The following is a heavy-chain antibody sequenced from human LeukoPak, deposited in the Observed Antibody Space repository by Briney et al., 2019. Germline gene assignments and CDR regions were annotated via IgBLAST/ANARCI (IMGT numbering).Heavy chain of an antibody. CDR2: IYYSGST. Sequence: SETLSLTCTVSGGSISSYYWSWIRQPPGKGLECIRYIYYSGSTNYNPSLKSRVTISVDTSKNQFSLKLSSVTAADTAVYYCARFGEFGPKNTLCDYWGQGTLVTVSS. J-gene: IGHJ4*02. D-gene: IGHD3-10*01. V-gene: IGHV4-59*01. CDR1: GGSISSYY. CDR3: ARFGEFGPKNTLCDY.